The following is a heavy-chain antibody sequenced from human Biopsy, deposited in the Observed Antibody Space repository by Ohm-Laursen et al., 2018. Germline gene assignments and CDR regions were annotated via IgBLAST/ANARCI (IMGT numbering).Heavy chain of an antibody. J-gene: IGHJ6*02. D-gene: IGHD7-27*01. Sequence: TLSLTCTVSGGSISSYYWSWIPQPPGKGLECIGYIYYSGSTNYSPSLKSRVTMSVDTSKNKSSLKLSSVTAADTAVYYCARLWGGYHFHGMDVWGQGTTVTVSS. CDR3: ARLWGGYHFHGMDV. CDR2: IYYSGST. V-gene: IGHV4-59*08. CDR1: GGSISSYY.